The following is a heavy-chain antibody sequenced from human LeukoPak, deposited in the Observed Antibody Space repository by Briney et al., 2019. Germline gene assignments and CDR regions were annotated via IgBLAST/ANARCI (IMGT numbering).Heavy chain of an antibody. Sequence: SETLSLTCAVYGESLNSYYWSWVRQPPGEGLEWIGEIYESGTTEYNPSLKSRATISMVPSKQQFSLSLSSVTAADTAVYYCARGAWATRLGSWGLGTPVIVSS. D-gene: IGHD2-15*01. V-gene: IGHV4-34*01. CDR3: ARGAWATRLGS. CDR2: IYESGTT. CDR1: GESLNSYY. J-gene: IGHJ4*02.